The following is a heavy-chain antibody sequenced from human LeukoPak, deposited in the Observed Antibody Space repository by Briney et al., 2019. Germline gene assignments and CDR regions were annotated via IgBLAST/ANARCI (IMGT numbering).Heavy chain of an antibody. CDR2: IKQDGSEK. Sequence: GGSLRLSCAASGFTFSSYWMSWVRQAPGKGLEWVANIKQDGSEKYYVDSVKGRFTISRDNAKNSLYLQMNSLRAEDTAVYYCAHLEGGYYYDSSGYLIFDYWGQGTLVTVSS. CDR3: AHLEGGYYYDSSGYLIFDY. J-gene: IGHJ4*02. CDR1: GFTFSSYW. V-gene: IGHV3-7*03. D-gene: IGHD3-22*01.